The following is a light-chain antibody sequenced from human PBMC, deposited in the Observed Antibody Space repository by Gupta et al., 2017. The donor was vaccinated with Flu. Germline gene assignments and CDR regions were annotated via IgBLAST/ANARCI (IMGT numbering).Light chain of an antibody. V-gene: IGKV1-39*01. CDR3: QQSYSTPLA. CDR2: GAS. Sequence: GDRVTITCRTSQSISTYLNWYQQKPGKAPKLLISGASSLQSGVPSRFSGSGYGTDFTLTISSLQPEDFATYYCQQSYSTPLAFGGGTKVEIK. J-gene: IGKJ4*01. CDR1: QSISTY.